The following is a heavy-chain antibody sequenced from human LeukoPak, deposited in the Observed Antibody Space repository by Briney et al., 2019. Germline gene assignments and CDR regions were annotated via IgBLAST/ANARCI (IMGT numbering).Heavy chain of an antibody. CDR3: ARGYWWNYDY. J-gene: IGHJ4*02. CDR2: ISKDGSDK. V-gene: IGHV3-30-3*01. Sequence: GGSQRLSCAASGFTFSDYAMHWVRQAPGKGLEWVAVISKDGSDKYYPGSVRGRFTISRDNSKNTIYLQMDSLRAEDTAIYYCARGYWWNYDYWGQGTLVTVSS. D-gene: IGHD1-7*01. CDR1: GFTFSDYA.